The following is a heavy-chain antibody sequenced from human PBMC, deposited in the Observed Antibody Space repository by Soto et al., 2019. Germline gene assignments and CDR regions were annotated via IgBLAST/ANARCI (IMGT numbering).Heavy chain of an antibody. Sequence: QVQLVQSGAEVKKPGSSVKVSCKASGGTFSSYAISWVRQAPGQGLEWMGGIIPIFGTANYAQKFQGRVTITADESTSTAYMERSSLRSEDTAVYYWARDPREYSYGAYFDYWGQGTLVTVSS. D-gene: IGHD5-18*01. J-gene: IGHJ4*02. CDR1: GGTFSSYA. V-gene: IGHV1-69*01. CDR3: ARDPREYSYGAYFDY. CDR2: IIPIFGTA.